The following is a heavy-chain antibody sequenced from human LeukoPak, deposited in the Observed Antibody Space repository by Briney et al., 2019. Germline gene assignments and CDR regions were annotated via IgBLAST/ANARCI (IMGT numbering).Heavy chain of an antibody. Sequence: PGGSLRLSCAASGFTFSSYGMRWVRQAPGKGLEWVAVISYDGSNKYYADSVKGRFTISRDNSKNTLYLQMNSLRAEDTAVYYCAKGRSGSDVYYYYGMDVWGQGTTVTVSS. D-gene: IGHD3-10*01. V-gene: IGHV3-30*18. CDR1: GFTFSSYG. CDR3: AKGRSGSDVYYYYGMDV. J-gene: IGHJ6*02. CDR2: ISYDGSNK.